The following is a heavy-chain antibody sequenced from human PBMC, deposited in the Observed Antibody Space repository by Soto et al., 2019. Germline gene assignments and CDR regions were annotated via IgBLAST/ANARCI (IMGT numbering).Heavy chain of an antibody. CDR1: GGSISSSSYY. CDR2: IYYSGST. J-gene: IGHJ6*02. CDR3: AGFWSGYYTGYYYYYGMDV. D-gene: IGHD3-3*01. V-gene: IGHV4-39*01. Sequence: SETLSLTCTVSGGSISSSSYYWGWIRQPPGKGLEWIGSIYYSGSTYYNPSLKSRVTISVDTSKNQFSLKLSSVTAADTAVYYCAGFWSGYYTGYYYYYGMDVWGQGTMVTVSS.